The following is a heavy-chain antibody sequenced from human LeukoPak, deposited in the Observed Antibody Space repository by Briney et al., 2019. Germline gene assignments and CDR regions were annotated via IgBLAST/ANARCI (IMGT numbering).Heavy chain of an antibody. CDR2: IYPSGNT. CDR1: GDSISSSRHY. CDR3: TRDGVVTMELDY. J-gene: IGHJ4*02. Sequence: SQTLSLTCTVSGDSISSSRHYWSWIRQPAGKGLEWIGRIYPSGNTNYNPSLRSRVAISLDTSKNQFSLNLRSVTAADTAVYYCTRDGVVTMELDYWGQGTLVTVSS. V-gene: IGHV4-61*02. D-gene: IGHD3-3*01.